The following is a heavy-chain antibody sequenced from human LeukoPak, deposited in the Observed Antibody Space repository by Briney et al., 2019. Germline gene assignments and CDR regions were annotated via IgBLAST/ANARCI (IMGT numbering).Heavy chain of an antibody. D-gene: IGHD3-22*01. CDR1: GFTFSSYA. CDR2: INKGATHM. Sequence: GGSLRLSCAASGFTFSSYAMHWVRQAPGQGLEWVSSINKGATHMYYADSMKGRFTVSRDDAKNSLYLQMNSLRAEDTAVYYCVRLRRNTDSSGYYYYYDYWGRGTLVTVSS. CDR3: VRLRRNTDSSGYYYYYDY. V-gene: IGHV3-21*01. J-gene: IGHJ4*02.